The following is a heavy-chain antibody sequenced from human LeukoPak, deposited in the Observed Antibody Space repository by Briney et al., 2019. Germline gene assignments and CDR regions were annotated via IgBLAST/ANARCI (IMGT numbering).Heavy chain of an antibody. CDR1: GFTFSSYW. J-gene: IGHJ4*02. CDR2: INSDGSST. V-gene: IGHV3-74*01. D-gene: IGHD1-26*01. Sequence: GGSLRLSCAASGFTFSSYWMHWVRQAPGKGLVWVSRINSDGSSTSYADSVKGRFTISRDNAKNTLYLQMNGLRAEDTAVYYCARGIVGANSFLWGQGTLVTVSS. CDR3: ARGIVGANSFL.